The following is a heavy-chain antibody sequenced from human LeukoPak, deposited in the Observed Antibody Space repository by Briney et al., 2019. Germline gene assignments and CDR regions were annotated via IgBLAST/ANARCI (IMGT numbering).Heavy chain of an antibody. J-gene: IGHJ4*02. D-gene: IGHD3-22*01. V-gene: IGHV3-30-3*01. CDR3: AKDMAMGGYYDSSGAFDY. CDR1: GFTFSGYA. CDR2: ISYDGSNK. Sequence: GGSLRLSCAASGFTFSGYAMHWVRQAPGKGLEWVAVISYDGSNKYYADSVKGRFTISRDNAKNSLYLQMNSLRAEDTALYYCAKDMAMGGYYDSSGAFDYWGQGTLVTVSS.